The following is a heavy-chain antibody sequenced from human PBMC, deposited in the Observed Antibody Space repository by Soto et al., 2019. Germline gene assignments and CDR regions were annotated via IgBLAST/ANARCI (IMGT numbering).Heavy chain of an antibody. D-gene: IGHD3-22*01. CDR3: ARDLAYDSSASRAFDI. CDR2: ISAYNGNT. J-gene: IGHJ3*02. Sequence: XSVKGSCKASGYTFTSYGISWVRQAPGQGLEWMGWISAYNGNTNYAQKLQGRVTMTTDTSTSTAYMELRSLRSDDTAVYYCARDLAYDSSASRAFDIWGQGTMVTVSS. CDR1: GYTFTSYG. V-gene: IGHV1-18*04.